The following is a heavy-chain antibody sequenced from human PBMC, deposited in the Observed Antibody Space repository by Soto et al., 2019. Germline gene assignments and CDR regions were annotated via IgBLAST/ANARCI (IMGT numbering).Heavy chain of an antibody. D-gene: IGHD3-3*01. CDR2: ISYDGSNK. J-gene: IGHJ4*02. V-gene: IGHV3-30-3*01. Sequence: GGSLRLSCAASGFTFSSYAMHWVRQAPCKGLEWVAVISYDGSNKYYADSVKGRFTISRDNSKNTLYLQMNSLRAEDTAVYYCARIITIFGFVIVHLHYSGQRPLV. CDR3: ARIITIFGFVIVHLHY. CDR1: GFTFSSYA.